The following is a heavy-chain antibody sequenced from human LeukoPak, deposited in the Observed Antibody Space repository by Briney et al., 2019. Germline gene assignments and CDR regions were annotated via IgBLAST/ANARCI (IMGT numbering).Heavy chain of an antibody. V-gene: IGHV3-43D*03. Sequence: GGSLRLSCAASGFTFDDYAMHWVRPAPGKGLEWVSLISWDGGSTYYADSVKGRFTISRDNSKNSLYLQMNSLRAEDTALYYCAKDMGVDTAAYYMDVWGKGTTVTISS. CDR2: ISWDGGST. CDR1: GFTFDDYA. CDR3: AKDMGVDTAAYYMDV. J-gene: IGHJ6*03. D-gene: IGHD5-18*01.